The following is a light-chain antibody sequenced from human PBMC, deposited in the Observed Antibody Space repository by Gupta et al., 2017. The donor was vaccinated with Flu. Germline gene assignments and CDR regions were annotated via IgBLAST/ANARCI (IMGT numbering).Light chain of an antibody. CDR3: QVWDSSSDHRV. CDR1: NIGSKT. J-gene: IGLJ3*02. Sequence: SYVLTQPPSASVAPGQTARITCGGSNIGSKTVHWYQQEPGQAPLLVVHDDIDRPSGIPERFSGSNSGNTATLTISRVEAGDEADYYCQVWDSSSDHRVFGGGTKLTVL. CDR2: DDI. V-gene: IGLV3-21*02.